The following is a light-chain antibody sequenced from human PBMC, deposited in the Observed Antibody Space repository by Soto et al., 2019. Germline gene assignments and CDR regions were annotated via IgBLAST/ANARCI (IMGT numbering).Light chain of an antibody. CDR2: VAS. CDR1: QSVGTY. Sequence: EIVLTQSPATLSLSPGERATLSCRASQSVGTYLAWYQQKRGQSPRLLIYVASKRTPGIPARFSGSGSGTDFTLTINSLEPEDFAVYHCLQRSIGFTFGPGTKVEVK. V-gene: IGKV3-11*01. CDR3: LQRSIGFT. J-gene: IGKJ3*01.